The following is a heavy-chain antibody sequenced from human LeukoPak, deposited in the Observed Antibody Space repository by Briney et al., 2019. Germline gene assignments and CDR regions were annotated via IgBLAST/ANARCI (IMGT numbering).Heavy chain of an antibody. D-gene: IGHD2-8*01. CDR1: GGSISSSSYY. V-gene: IGHV4-39*01. CDR2: IYYSGST. Sequence: PSETLSLTCTVSGGSISSSSYYWCWIRQPPGKGLEWIGSIYYSGSTYYNPSLKSRVTISVDTSKNQFSLKLSSVTAADTAVYYCARRLYAYQPKSGFDYWGQGTLVTVSS. J-gene: IGHJ4*02. CDR3: ARRLYAYQPKSGFDY.